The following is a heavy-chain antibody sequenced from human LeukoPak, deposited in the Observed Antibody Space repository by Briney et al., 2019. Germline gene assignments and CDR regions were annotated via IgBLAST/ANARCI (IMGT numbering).Heavy chain of an antibody. CDR3: ARDEALSGEGLDY. J-gene: IGHJ4*02. CDR1: GGSVSSGSYY. Sequence: KPSETLSPTCTVSGGSVSSGSYYWSWIRLPPGKGLGGIGYIYYSGTTNYNPSLKSRVTISVDTSKNQFSLKLSSVTAADTAVYYCARDEALSGEGLDYWGQGTLVTVSS. D-gene: IGHD3-10*01. V-gene: IGHV4-61*01. CDR2: IYYSGTT.